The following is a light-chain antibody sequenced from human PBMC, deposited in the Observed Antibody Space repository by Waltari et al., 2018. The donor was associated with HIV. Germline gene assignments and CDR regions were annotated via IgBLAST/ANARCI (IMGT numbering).Light chain of an antibody. CDR1: QSVSSY. V-gene: IGKV3-11*01. J-gene: IGKJ2*01. CDR2: DAS. Sequence: EIVLKQSPATLSLSPGERATLSCRASQSVSSYLAWYQQKPGRAPRLLIYDASNRATGIPARFSGSGSGTDFTLTISSLEPEDFAVYYCQQRSNRPPKYTFGQGTKLEIK. CDR3: QQRSNRPPKYT.